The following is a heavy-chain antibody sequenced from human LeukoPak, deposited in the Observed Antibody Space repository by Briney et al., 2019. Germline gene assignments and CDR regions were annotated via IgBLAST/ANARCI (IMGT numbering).Heavy chain of an antibody. V-gene: IGHV3-74*01. J-gene: IGHJ4*02. CDR1: SLTDNSDW. CDR3: AGQCDTAYCDYN. D-gene: IGHD4-17*01. Sequence: GGSLRLSCAAASLTDNSDWMHSVRQAPGKGLVWVARIKGGGSYTFYADSVKGRFTISRDNPKNTLYLQKNSVRAEHTAVYYCAGQCDTAYCDYNRGQGTLVTVSS. CDR2: IKGGGSYT.